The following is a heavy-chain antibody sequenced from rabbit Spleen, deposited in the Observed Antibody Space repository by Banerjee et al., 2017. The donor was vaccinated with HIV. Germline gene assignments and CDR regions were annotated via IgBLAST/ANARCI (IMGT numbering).Heavy chain of an antibody. V-gene: IGHV1S45*01. Sequence: QPQLEESGGGLVKPGGTLTLTCTGSGFSFSSGYYMWWVRPAPGKVLEWISSIGTTSGNTYYASWAKGRFTISKTSSTTVTLQMTSLTVADTATYFCARDTGSSFSSYGMDLWGQGTLVTVS. D-gene: IGHD8-1*01. CDR3: ARDTGSSFSSYGMDL. J-gene: IGHJ6*01. CDR2: IGTTSGNT. CDR1: GFSFSSGYY.